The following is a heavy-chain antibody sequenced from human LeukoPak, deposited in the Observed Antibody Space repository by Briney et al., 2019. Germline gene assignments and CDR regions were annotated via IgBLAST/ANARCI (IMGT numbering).Heavy chain of an antibody. CDR1: GFTFSSYS. J-gene: IGHJ4*02. V-gene: IGHV3-21*04. CDR2: ISSSSSYI. Sequence: PGGSLRLSCAASGFTFSSYSMNWVRQAPGKGREWVSSISSSSSYIYYADSVKGRFTISRDNSKNTLYLQMNSLRAEDTAVYYCAKPPYYYDSSGYYGPFDYWGQGTLVTVSS. D-gene: IGHD3-22*01. CDR3: AKPPYYYDSSGYYGPFDY.